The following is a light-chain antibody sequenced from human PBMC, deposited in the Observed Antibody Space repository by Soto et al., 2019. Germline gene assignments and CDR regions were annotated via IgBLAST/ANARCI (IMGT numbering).Light chain of an antibody. CDR3: TAWDDSLSGYV. V-gene: IGLV1-47*02. J-gene: IGLJ1*01. CDR2: SNN. Sequence: QSVLTQPPSTSGTPGQKVTISCSGSSSNIGSNYVSWYQQLPGTAPKLLIYSNNQRPSGVPERFSGSKSGTSASLVIRGLRSEAEAEYYCTAWDDSLSGYVFGTGTKATVL. CDR1: SSNIGSNY.